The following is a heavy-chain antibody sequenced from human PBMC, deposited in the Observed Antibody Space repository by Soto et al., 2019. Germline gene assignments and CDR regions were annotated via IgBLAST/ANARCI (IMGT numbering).Heavy chain of an antibody. CDR2: IYSGGST. CDR3: ARDRTRGYSGYDHFYFDY. J-gene: IGHJ4*02. V-gene: IGHV3-66*01. Sequence: GGSLRLSCAASGFTVSSNYMSWVRQAPGKGLEWVSVIYSGGSTYYADSVKGRFTISRDNSKNTLYLQMNSLRAEDTAVYYCARDRTRGYSGYDHFYFDYWGQGTLVTVSS. D-gene: IGHD5-12*01. CDR1: GFTVSSNY.